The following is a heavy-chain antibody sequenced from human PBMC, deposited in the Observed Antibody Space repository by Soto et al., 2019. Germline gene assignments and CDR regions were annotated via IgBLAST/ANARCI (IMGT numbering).Heavy chain of an antibody. CDR2: IYYSGST. V-gene: IGHV4-59*01. CDR3: ARLYCSGGSCYSGQGGGMDV. CDR1: GGSISSYY. Sequence: QVQLQESGPGLVKPSETLSLTCTVSGGSISSYYWRWIRQPPGKGLEWIGYIYYSGSTNYNPSLKSRVTIAVDTSKNQFSRKLSSVTAADTAVYYCARLYCSGGSCYSGQGGGMDVWGQGTTVTVSS. D-gene: IGHD2-15*01. J-gene: IGHJ6*02.